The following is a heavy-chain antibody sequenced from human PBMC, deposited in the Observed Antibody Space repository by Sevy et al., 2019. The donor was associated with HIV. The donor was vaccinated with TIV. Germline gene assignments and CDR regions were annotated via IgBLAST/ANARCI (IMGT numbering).Heavy chain of an antibody. CDR2: ISPHTGDT. D-gene: IGHD2-15*01. CDR3: ARAFCTSRRCYSLAY. CDR1: GYTFSIYR. V-gene: IGHV1-18*01. J-gene: IGHJ4*02. Sequence: ASVKVSCKVSGYTFSIYRITWVRQAPGQGLEWMGWISPHTGDTKFAENFQDRVTMSTDTSTATAYMELSSLRSDDTAVYYCARAFCTSRRCYSLAYWGQGTLVTVSS.